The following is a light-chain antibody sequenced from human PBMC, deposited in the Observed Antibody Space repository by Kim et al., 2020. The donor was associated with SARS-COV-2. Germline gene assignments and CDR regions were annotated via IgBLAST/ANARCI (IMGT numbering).Light chain of an antibody. Sequence: SPGERATLSCRASQRVSTLYLDWFQQKPGQPPRLLIYGASKRATGIPDRFSGSGSGTEFTLTISRLEPEDFAMYYCQQYGNSPPYAFGPGTKLEI. J-gene: IGKJ2*01. CDR1: QRVSTLY. V-gene: IGKV3-20*01. CDR2: GAS. CDR3: QQYGNSPPYA.